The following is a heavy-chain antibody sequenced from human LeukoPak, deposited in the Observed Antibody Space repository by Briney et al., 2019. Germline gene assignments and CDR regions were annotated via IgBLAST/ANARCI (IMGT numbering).Heavy chain of an antibody. J-gene: IGHJ6*02. V-gene: IGHV3-30-3*01. Sequence: GGSLRLSCAASGFTFSSYAIHWVRQAPGKGLEWVAVISYDGSNKYYADSVKGRFTISRDNSKNTLYLQMDSLRAEDTAVYYCAREKYSSSSVAMDVWGQGTTVTVSS. CDR2: ISYDGSNK. D-gene: IGHD6-6*01. CDR3: AREKYSSSSVAMDV. CDR1: GFTFSSYA.